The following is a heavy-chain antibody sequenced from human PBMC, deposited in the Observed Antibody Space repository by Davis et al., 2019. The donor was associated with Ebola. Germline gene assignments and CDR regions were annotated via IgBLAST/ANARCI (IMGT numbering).Heavy chain of an antibody. CDR1: GFTFSSYA. V-gene: IGHV4-38-2*01. CDR3: ARLRSSSFNAFDI. CDR2: IYHSGST. J-gene: IGHJ3*02. D-gene: IGHD6-6*01. Sequence: ESLKISCAASGFTFSSYAMSWVRQPPGKGLEWIGEIYHSGSTYYNPSLKSRVTISVDTSKNQFSLKLSSVTAADTAVYYCARLRSSSFNAFDIWGQGTMVTVSS.